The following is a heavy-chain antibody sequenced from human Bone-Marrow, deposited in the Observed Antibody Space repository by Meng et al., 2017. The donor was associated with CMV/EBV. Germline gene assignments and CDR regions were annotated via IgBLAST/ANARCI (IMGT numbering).Heavy chain of an antibody. V-gene: IGHV3-30*02. CDR1: GFTFSDYG. D-gene: IGHD1-26*01. Sequence: GESLKISCAASGFTFSDYGMHWVRQAPGKGLEWVTFIRYDGSNKYYVDSVKGRFTISRDNSKNTLYLQMISLRGEDTAVYYCAKSLYYDYFDYWVQGTLVTVSS. J-gene: IGHJ4*02. CDR2: IRYDGSNK. CDR3: AKSLYYDYFDY.